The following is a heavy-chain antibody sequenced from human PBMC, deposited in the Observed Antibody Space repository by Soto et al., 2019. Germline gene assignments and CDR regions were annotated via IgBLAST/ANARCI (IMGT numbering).Heavy chain of an antibody. CDR1: GFNVSSTS. D-gene: IGHD2-2*01. CDR2: IYSGAGT. Sequence: VQLVESGGGLVQPGGSLRLSCAASGFNVSSTSMSWVRQAPGKGLEWVSVIYSGAGTHYAGSVKGRFTISRDTSKNTLYLQMNSLRVEETAVDYCAREGSGSSTSFDYWGQGTLVTVSS. J-gene: IGHJ4*02. V-gene: IGHV3-66*01. CDR3: AREGSGSSTSFDY.